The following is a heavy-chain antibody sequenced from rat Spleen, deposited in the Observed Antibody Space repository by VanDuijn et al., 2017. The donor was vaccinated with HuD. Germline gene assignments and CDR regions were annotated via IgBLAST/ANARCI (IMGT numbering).Heavy chain of an antibody. CDR3: TRPNNPYWYFDF. Sequence: QVQLKESGPGLVQPSQTLSLTCTVSGFSLTSYSISWVRQPSGKGLEWIAAISSGGSTYYNSALKSRLSISRDTSKSQVFLKMNSLQTEDTAIYFCTRPNNPYWYFDFWGPGTMVTVSS. V-gene: IGHV2-6*01. J-gene: IGHJ1*01. CDR1: GFSLTSYS. CDR2: ISSGGST. D-gene: IGHD1-10*01.